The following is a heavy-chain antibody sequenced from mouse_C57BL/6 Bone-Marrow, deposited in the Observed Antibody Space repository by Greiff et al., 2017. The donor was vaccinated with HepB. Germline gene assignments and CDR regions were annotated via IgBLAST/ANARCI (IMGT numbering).Heavy chain of an antibody. V-gene: IGHV5-4*03. J-gene: IGHJ2*01. CDR3: ARFLLHDY. Sequence: EVKLVESGGGLVKPGGSLKLSCAASGFTFSSYAMSWVRQTPEKRLEWVATISDGGSYTYYPDNVKGRCTISRDNAKNNLYLQMSHLKSEDTAMYYCARFLLHDYWGQGTTLTVSS. D-gene: IGHD1-1*01. CDR2: ISDGGSYT. CDR1: GFTFSSYA.